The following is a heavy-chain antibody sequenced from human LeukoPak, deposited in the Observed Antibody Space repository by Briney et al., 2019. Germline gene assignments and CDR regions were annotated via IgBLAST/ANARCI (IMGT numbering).Heavy chain of an antibody. V-gene: IGHV4-34*01. CDR1: GGSFSGYY. Sequence: PSETLSLTCAVYGGSFSGYYWNWIRQPPGKGLEWIGEINHSGSTSYNPSPKSRVTISVDTSKNQFSLKLSSVTAADTAVYYCARGPRIAVAGRRSWFDPWGQGTLVSVSS. D-gene: IGHD6-19*01. CDR2: INHSGST. CDR3: ARGPRIAVAGRRSWFDP. J-gene: IGHJ5*02.